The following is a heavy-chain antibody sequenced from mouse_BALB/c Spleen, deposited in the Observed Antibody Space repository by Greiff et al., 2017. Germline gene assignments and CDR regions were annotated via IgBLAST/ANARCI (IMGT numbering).Heavy chain of an antibody. CDR1: GYTFTSYY. CDR2: IYPGNVNT. V-gene: IGHV1S56*01. J-gene: IGHJ2*01. Sequence: LQESGPELVKPGASVRISCKASGYTFTSYYIHWVKQRPGQGLEWIGWIYPGNVNTKYNEKFKGKATLTADKSSSTAYMQLSSLTSEDSAVYFCARNRFDYWGQGTTLTVSS. CDR3: ARNRFDY.